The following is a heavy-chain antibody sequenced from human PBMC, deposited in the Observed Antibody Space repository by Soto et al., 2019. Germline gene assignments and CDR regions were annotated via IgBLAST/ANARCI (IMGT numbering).Heavy chain of an antibody. D-gene: IGHD3-3*01. CDR2: INAGNGNT. CDR1: GSTFTSYA. V-gene: IGHV1-3*01. CDR3: ARDYDFWSGYYWFDP. J-gene: IGHJ5*02. Sequence: ASVKVSCKASGSTFTSYAMHWVRQAPGQRLEWMGWINAGNGNTKYSQKFQGRVTITRDTSASTAYMELSSLRSEDTAVYYCARDYDFWSGYYWFDPWGQGTLVTVSS.